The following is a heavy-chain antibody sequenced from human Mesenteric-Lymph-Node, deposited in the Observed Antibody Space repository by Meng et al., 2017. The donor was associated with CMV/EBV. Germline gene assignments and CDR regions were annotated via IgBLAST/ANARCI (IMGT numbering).Heavy chain of an antibody. J-gene: IGHJ6*02. CDR1: GFTFSSYS. D-gene: IGHD4-11*01. Sequence: GESLKISCAASGFTFSSYSMNWVRQAPGKGLEWVSSISSSSYIYYADSVKGRFTISRDNAKNSLYLQMNSLRAEDTAVYYCASTKQTTYSNAGYYYGMDVWGQGTTVTVSS. CDR3: ASTKQTTYSNAGYYYGMDV. CDR2: ISSSSYI. V-gene: IGHV3-21*01.